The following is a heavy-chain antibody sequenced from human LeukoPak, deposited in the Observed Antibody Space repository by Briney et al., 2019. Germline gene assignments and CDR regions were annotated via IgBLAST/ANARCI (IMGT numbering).Heavy chain of an antibody. CDR3: ARGLHDYGDSNYYFDQ. J-gene: IGHJ4*02. Sequence: SLRLSCTASGFTFGDDGWSWFRLAPGKGLEWICFIRKKAYGETTEYAASVRGRFTISRDDAKSIAYLQMNSLKTEDTALYYCARGLHDYGDSNYYFDQWGQGTLVTVSS. V-gene: IGHV3-49*03. CDR1: GFTFGDDG. CDR2: IRKKAYGETT. D-gene: IGHD4-17*01.